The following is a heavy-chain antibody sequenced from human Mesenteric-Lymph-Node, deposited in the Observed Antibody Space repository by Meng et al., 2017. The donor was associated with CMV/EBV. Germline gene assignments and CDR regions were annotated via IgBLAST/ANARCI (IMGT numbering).Heavy chain of an antibody. Sequence: GESLKISCAASGFNFHDYVMHWVRQVPGKGLEWVAAVWYGGNTKYYADSVRGRFTISRDDSKNTLSLQMNSLRGEDTAVYYCAKDLGSYGVNSYYYYGLDVWGQGTTVIVSS. CDR3: AKDLGSYGVNSYYYYGLDV. V-gene: IGHV3-33*06. CDR2: VWYGGNTK. D-gene: IGHD4/OR15-4a*01. J-gene: IGHJ6*02. CDR1: GFNFHDYV.